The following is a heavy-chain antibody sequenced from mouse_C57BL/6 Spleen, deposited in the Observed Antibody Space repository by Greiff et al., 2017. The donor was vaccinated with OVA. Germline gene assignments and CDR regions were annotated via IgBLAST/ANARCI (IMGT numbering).Heavy chain of an antibody. D-gene: IGHD2-5*01. J-gene: IGHJ4*01. V-gene: IGHV1-39*01. CDR1: GYSFTDYN. CDR2: LNPNYGTT. CDR3: ARSHYSNYAYYAMDY. Sequence: VQLQQSGPELVKPGASVKISCKASGYSFTDYNMNWVKQSNGKSLEWIGVLNPNYGTTSYNQKFKGKATLTVDQSSSTAYMQLNSLTSEDSAVYYCARSHYSNYAYYAMDYWGQGTSVTVSS.